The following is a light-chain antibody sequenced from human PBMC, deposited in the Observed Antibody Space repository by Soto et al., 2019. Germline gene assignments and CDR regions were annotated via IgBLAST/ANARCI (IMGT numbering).Light chain of an antibody. CDR3: QHYKMYSPWT. CDR2: AAS. CDR1: QSISSY. Sequence: DIQMTQSPSSLSASVGDRVTITCRASQSISSYLNWYQQKPGKAPKLLIYAASSLQSGVPSRFGGSGSGTEFTLTISSLQPDDFATYYCQHYKMYSPWTFGQGTKVDIK. V-gene: IGKV1-39*01. J-gene: IGKJ1*01.